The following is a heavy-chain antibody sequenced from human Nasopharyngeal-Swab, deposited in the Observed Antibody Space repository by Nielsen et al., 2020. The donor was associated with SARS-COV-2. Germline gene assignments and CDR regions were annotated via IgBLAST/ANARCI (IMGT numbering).Heavy chain of an antibody. CDR3: ARTYDSSGYWVWYYYYGMDV. CDR1: GFTFSSYA. D-gene: IGHD3-22*01. Sequence: GESLKISCAASGFTFSSYAMHWVRQAPGKGLEWVAVIPYDGSNKYYADSVKGRFTISRDNSKNTLYLQMNSLRAEDTAVYYCARTYDSSGYWVWYYYYGMDVWGQGTTVTVSS. CDR2: IPYDGSNK. V-gene: IGHV3-30-3*01. J-gene: IGHJ6*02.